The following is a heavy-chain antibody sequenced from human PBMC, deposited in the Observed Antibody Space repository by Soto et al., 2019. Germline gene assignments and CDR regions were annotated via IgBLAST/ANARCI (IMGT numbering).Heavy chain of an antibody. V-gene: IGHV4-31*03. Sequence: SETLSLTCTVSGGSISSGGYYWSWIRQHPGKGLEWIGYIYYSGSTYYNPSLKSRVTISVDTSKNQFSLKLSSVTAADTAVYYCARGAVMDYYDSSGYLDVWGQGTTVTAP. D-gene: IGHD3-22*01. J-gene: IGHJ6*02. CDR1: GGSISSGGYY. CDR3: ARGAVMDYYDSSGYLDV. CDR2: IYYSGST.